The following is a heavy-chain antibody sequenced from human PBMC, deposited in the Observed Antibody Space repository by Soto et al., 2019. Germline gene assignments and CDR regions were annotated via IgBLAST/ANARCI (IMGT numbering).Heavy chain of an antibody. D-gene: IGHD3-3*01. V-gene: IGHV3-74*01. CDR2: FGGDENYT. CDR1: GFSVKRYW. Sequence: GGSLTLFRGASGFSVKRYWMHWVRQAPGKALVWLSRFGGDENYTDYADSVRGRFTISRDIAKNTIYLQMNSLRAEDTAVYYCGKGKELGVVRYGLDAWGQGTTVTVSS. J-gene: IGHJ6*02. CDR3: GKGKELGVVRYGLDA.